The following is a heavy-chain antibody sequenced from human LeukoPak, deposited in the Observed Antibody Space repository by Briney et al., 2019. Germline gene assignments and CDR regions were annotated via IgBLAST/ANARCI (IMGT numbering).Heavy chain of an antibody. CDR2: INPNSGGT. V-gene: IGHV1-2*06. J-gene: IGHJ3*02. Sequence: ASVKVSCKASGYTFTGYYMHWVRQAPGQGLEWMGRINPNSGGTNYAKKFQGRVTMTRDTSISTAYMELSRLRSDDTAVYYCARVRLYYDSSGYYVDDAFDIWGQGTMVTVSS. CDR3: ARVRLYYDSSGYYVDDAFDI. D-gene: IGHD3-22*01. CDR1: GYTFTGYY.